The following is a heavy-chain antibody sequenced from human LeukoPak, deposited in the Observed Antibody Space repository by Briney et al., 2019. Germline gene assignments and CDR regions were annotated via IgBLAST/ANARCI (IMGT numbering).Heavy chain of an antibody. CDR1: GCTFTGYY. CDR3: ARGKAGFDY. CDR2: INPNNGGK. V-gene: IGHV1-2*02. D-gene: IGHD3-10*01. Sequence: SVTVSCKASGCTFTGYYMHWLRQAPCQGLEWMGWINPNNGGKNFAQKLQGRVTKNRDTSIRAAYMELSRRRSHDTAVYYCARGKAGFDYWGEGTL. J-gene: IGHJ4*02.